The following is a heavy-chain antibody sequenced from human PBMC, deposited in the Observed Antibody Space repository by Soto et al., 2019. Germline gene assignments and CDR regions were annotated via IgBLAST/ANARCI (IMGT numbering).Heavy chain of an antibody. Sequence: GGSLRLSCAASGFTFSSYGMHWVRQAPGKGLEWVAVISYDGSNKYYADSVKGRFTISRDNSKNTLYLQMNSLRAEDTAVYYCAKDLGDFGVVTAWDMDVWGQGTTVTVSS. V-gene: IGHV3-30*18. CDR3: AKDLGDFGVVTAWDMDV. J-gene: IGHJ6*02. CDR2: ISYDGSNK. CDR1: GFTFSSYG. D-gene: IGHD3-3*01.